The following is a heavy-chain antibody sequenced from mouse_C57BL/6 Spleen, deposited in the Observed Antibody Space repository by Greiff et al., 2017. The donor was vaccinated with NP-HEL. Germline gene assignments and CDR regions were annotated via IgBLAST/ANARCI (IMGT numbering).Heavy chain of an antibody. CDR1: GFTFSSYA. J-gene: IGHJ2*01. CDR2: ISDGGSYT. V-gene: IGHV5-4*01. D-gene: IGHD2-1*01. Sequence: EVKLVESGGGLVKPGGSLKLSCAASGFTFSSYAMSWVRQTPEKRLEWVATISDGGSYTYYPDNVKGRFTISRDNAKNNLYLQMSHLKSEDTDIYYCARDQLLYYFDYWGQGTTLTVSS. CDR3: ARDQLLYYFDY.